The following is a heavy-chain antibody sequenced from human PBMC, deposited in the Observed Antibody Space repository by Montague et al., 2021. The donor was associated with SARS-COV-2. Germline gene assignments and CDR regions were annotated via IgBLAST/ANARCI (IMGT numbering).Heavy chain of an antibody. CDR1: GGSISSSSSY. CDR2: IYSSGST. D-gene: IGHD5-18*01. V-gene: IGHV4-39*01. J-gene: IGHJ4*02. Sequence: SETLSLTCTVSGGSISSSSSYWGWIRQPPGKGLEWIGRIYSSGSTYYNASLKSRVTISVDTSKNQFSLKLTSVTAADTAVYYCARHGGHSYADFAYWGQGTLVIVSS. CDR3: ARHGGHSYADFAY.